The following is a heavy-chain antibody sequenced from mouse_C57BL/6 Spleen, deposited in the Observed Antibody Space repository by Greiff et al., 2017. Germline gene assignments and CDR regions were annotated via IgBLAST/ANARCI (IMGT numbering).Heavy chain of an antibody. J-gene: IGHJ4*01. D-gene: IGHD2-4*01. CDR3: AKSVYDHDVEYAMDY. CDR1: GYTFTSYW. CDR2: IDPSDSET. V-gene: IGHV1-52*01. Sequence: QVQLQQPGAELVRPGSSVKLSCKASGYTFTSYWMHWVKQRPTQGLEWIGNIDPSDSETHYNQKFKDKATLTVDKSSSTAYMPLSSLTSEDSAVYSCAKSVYDHDVEYAMDYWGQGTSVTVSS.